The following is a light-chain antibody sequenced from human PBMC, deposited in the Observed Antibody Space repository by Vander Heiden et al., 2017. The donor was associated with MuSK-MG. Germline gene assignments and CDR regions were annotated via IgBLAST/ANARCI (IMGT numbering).Light chain of an antibody. CDR2: KGS. J-gene: IGKJ2*01. V-gene: IGKV2-24*01. CDR3: MQAKQFPHT. Sequence: DTVMTQTPLSSPVTLGQPASISCRSSQSLMHSDGNTYLSWLQQRPGQPPRLLIYKGSSRCSGVPDRFSGSGAETDFTLKISRVEAEDVGVYYCMQAKQFPHTFGQGTKMEIK. CDR1: QSLMHSDGNTY.